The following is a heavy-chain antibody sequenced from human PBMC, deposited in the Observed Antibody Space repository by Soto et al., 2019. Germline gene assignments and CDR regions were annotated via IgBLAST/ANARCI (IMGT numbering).Heavy chain of an antibody. V-gene: IGHV3-48*03. Sequence: DVQLVESGGGLVQPGGSLRLSCAASGFTFSGYEMNWVRQAPGKVLEWISYIRGSGTTIYYADSVKGRFTISRDNAKKSLYMQMNSLRAEDTAVYYCAREVTVFGVIIPTPMDVWGQGTTVTVSS. J-gene: IGHJ6*02. CDR2: IRGSGTTI. CDR1: GFTFSGYE. CDR3: AREVTVFGVIIPTPMDV. D-gene: IGHD3-3*01.